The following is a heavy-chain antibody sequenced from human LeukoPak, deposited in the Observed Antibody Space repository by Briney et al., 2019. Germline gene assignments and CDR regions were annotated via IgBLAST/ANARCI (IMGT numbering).Heavy chain of an antibody. Sequence: ASVKVSCKASGCTFSSYAISWVRQAPGQGLEWMGGIIPIFGTANYAQKFQGRVTITADKSTSTAYMELSSLRSEDTAVYYCARGGRGRVITARRYYYYYMDVWGKGTTVTISS. CDR3: ARGGRGRVITARRYYYYYMDV. CDR1: GCTFSSYA. V-gene: IGHV1-69*06. CDR2: IIPIFGTA. J-gene: IGHJ6*03. D-gene: IGHD3-22*01.